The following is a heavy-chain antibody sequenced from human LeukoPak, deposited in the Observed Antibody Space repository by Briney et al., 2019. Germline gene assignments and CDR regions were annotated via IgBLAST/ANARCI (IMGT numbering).Heavy chain of an antibody. J-gene: IGHJ4*02. CDR3: AREGGDYGDYPFARTNVNFDY. Sequence: PSQTLSLTCTVSGGSISSGSYYWSWIRQPAGKGLEWIGRIYTSGSTNYNPPLKSRVTISVDTSKNQFSLKLSSVTAADTAVYYCAREGGDYGDYPFARTNVNFDYWGQGTLVTVSS. CDR2: IYTSGST. D-gene: IGHD4-17*01. CDR1: GGSISSGSYY. V-gene: IGHV4-61*02.